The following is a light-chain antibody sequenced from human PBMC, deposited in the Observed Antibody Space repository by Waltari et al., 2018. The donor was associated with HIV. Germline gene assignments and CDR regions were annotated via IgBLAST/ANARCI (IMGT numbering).Light chain of an antibody. Sequence: DIQLTQSPSFLSASVGDRVTITCRADHRISTYLAWYQQKPGKAPKLLISAASALQSGVPSRFSGSGSGREFILTISSLQPEDFASYYCQHLNTYPYTFGQGTKLEIK. CDR3: QHLNTYPYT. CDR2: AAS. V-gene: IGKV1-9*01. CDR1: HRISTY. J-gene: IGKJ2*01.